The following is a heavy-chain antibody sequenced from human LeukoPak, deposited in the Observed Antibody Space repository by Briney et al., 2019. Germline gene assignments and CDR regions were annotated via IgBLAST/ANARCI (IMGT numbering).Heavy chain of an antibody. V-gene: IGHV3-74*01. J-gene: IGHJ5*02. CDR3: ARVRGESPRWFDP. CDR1: GFTFSSYW. Sequence: GGSLRLSCAASGFTFSSYWMNWVRQAPGKGLVWVSRIASDGSSTTYADSVKGRFSISRDNAKNMLYLQTNSLRAEDTAVYYCARVRGESPRWFDPWGQGTLVTVSS. CDR2: IASDGSST. D-gene: IGHD3-10*01.